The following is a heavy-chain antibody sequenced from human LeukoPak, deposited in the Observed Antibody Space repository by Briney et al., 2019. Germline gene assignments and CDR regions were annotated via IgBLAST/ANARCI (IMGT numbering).Heavy chain of an antibody. J-gene: IGHJ5*02. V-gene: IGHV4-34*01. CDR3: ARAYSYCSGTSCYWGRSWFDP. CDR2: INHSGST. D-gene: IGHD2-2*01. CDR1: GGSFSGYY. Sequence: SETLSLTCAVYGGSFSGYYWSWIRQPPGKGLEWIGEINHSGSTNYNPSLKSRVTISVDTSKNQFSLKLSSVTAADTAVYYCARAYSYCSGTSCYWGRSWFDPWGQGTPVTVSS.